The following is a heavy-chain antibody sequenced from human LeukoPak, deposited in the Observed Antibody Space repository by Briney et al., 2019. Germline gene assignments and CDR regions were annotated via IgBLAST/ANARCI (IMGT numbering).Heavy chain of an antibody. J-gene: IGHJ4*02. Sequence: PGGSLRLSCAASGFTVSTNFLSWVRQAPGKGLEWVSIVYSDGTTHYADSVRGRFAISRDTSRNTVFLQMNSLRVEDTAVYFCAARKVRGVWFYLDYWGQGTLVTVSS. CDR3: AARKVRGVWFYLDY. D-gene: IGHD3-10*01. CDR1: GFTVSTNF. CDR2: VYSDGTT. V-gene: IGHV3-53*01.